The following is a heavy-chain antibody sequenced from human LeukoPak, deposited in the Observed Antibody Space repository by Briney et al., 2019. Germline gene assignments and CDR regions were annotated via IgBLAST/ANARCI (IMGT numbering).Heavy chain of an antibody. J-gene: IGHJ6*02. CDR2: IYYSGST. CDR3: ASAPYSSGWYPSYYYYGMDV. Sequence: SETLSLTCTVSGGSISSYYWSWIRQPPGKGLEWIGYIYYSGSTNYNPSLKSRVTISVDTSKNQFSLKLSSVTAADTAVYYCASAPYSSGWYPSYYYYGMDVWGQGTTVTVSS. D-gene: IGHD6-19*01. V-gene: IGHV4-59*01. CDR1: GGSISSYY.